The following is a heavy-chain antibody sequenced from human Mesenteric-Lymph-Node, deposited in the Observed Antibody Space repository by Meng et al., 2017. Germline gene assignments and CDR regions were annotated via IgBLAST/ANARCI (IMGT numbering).Heavy chain of an antibody. J-gene: IGHJ4*02. V-gene: IGHV4-59*01. Sequence: SETLSLTCSVPGGSMSTYYWTWIPQSPGKGREWFEYAYYRGNTNYNPSLRSRVTISVDTSKNQFSLTLNSVTAADTAVYYCARDHYDILTGYFTYYFDCWGQGTLVTVSS. CDR2: AYYRGNT. D-gene: IGHD3-9*01. CDR1: GGSMSTYY. CDR3: ARDHYDILTGYFTYYFDC.